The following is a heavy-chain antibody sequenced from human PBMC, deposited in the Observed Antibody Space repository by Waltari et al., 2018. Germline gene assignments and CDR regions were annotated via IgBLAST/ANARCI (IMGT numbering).Heavy chain of an antibody. Sequence: EVQLVEFGGGLVQPGGSLRLSCAASGFTCSSYPMSWVRQAPGKGLGWVSAISGSGASTAYADSVRGRFTISRDTSNNTLYLRMDSLSAEDTAVYYCAKVAPPPWGFPDAEFYGSGTFQDYWGQGTLVTVSS. V-gene: IGHV3-23*04. CDR2: ISGSGAST. CDR3: AKVAPPPWGFPDAEFYGSGTFQDY. CDR1: GFTCSSYP. J-gene: IGHJ4*02. D-gene: IGHD3-10*01.